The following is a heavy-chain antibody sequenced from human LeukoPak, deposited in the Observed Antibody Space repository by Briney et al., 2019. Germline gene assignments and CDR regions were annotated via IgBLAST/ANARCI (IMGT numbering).Heavy chain of an antibody. V-gene: IGHV3-43*02. CDR2: ISRDGGNT. J-gene: IGHJ4*02. Sequence: GGSLRLSCAASGFTFDDYAMHWVRQAPGKGLEWVSLISRDGGNTYYADSVKGRFTISRDNSKNSLYLQMNSLRTEDTALYYCARVYCSGGSCIFDYWGQGTLVTVPS. CDR3: ARVYCSGGSCIFDY. CDR1: GFTFDDYA. D-gene: IGHD2-15*01.